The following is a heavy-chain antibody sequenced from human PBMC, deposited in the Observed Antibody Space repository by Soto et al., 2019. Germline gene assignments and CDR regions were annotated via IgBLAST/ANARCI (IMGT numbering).Heavy chain of an antibody. Sequence: QVHLVQSGAEVRKPGASVKASCKASGYTFSRYAMHWVRLAPGQRLEWMGWINAGYGNTKSSQKFQDRVTSSRDTSPSTAYMELPSLRSEDTAVYSWARDTGDGTFDFWGQGTLVTVSS. CDR2: INAGYGNT. V-gene: IGHV1-3*01. J-gene: IGHJ4*02. CDR3: ARDTGDGTFDF. CDR1: GYTFSRYA. D-gene: IGHD7-27*01.